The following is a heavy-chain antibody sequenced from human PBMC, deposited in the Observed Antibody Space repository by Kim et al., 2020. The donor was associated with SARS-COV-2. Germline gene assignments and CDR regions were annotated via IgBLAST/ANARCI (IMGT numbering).Heavy chain of an antibody. J-gene: IGHJ5*02. V-gene: IGHV4-61*01. CDR2: IYYSGST. CDR1: GGSVSSGSYY. D-gene: IGHD2-2*01. Sequence: SETLSLTCTVSGGSVSSGSYYWSWIRQPPGKGLEWIGYIYYSGSTNYNPSLKSRVTISVDTSKNQFSLKLSSVTAADTAVYYCAREWRVPAARGNWFDPWGQGTLVTVSS. CDR3: AREWRVPAARGNWFDP.